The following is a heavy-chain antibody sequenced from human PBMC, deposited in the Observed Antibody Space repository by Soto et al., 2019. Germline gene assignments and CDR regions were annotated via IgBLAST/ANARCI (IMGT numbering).Heavy chain of an antibody. CDR1: GFICSSYD. CDR2: ILVSDST. V-gene: IGHV3-23*01. J-gene: IGHJ3*02. D-gene: IGHD2-8*02. CDR3: AKATAAGGGAFDI. Sequence: GGSLRLSCAASGFICSSYDMSWVRQAPGNALEWVSTILVSDSTHYDDSVRGRFTISRDRSKNTVYLQMNSLTAGDTGGYYCAKATAAGGGAFDISGQGTMV.